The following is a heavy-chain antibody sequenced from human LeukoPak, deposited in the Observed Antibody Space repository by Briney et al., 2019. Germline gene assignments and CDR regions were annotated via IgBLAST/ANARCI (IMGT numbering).Heavy chain of an antibody. V-gene: IGHV1-69*05. CDR1: GCTFSSHA. D-gene: IGHD3-3*01. CDR2: ITPNFGTA. J-gene: IGHJ6*03. Sequence: SVKLSCKASGCTFSSHAISWVRQAPGQGLEWMGGITPNFGTANYAHKFQGRVTITTDESKSSAYLQLSSLRSDDTAVYDCARHRGGTIFGGVSFSPKYYYFYYMVVWGKGTTVTVSS. CDR3: ARHRGGTIFGGVSFSPKYYYFYYMVV.